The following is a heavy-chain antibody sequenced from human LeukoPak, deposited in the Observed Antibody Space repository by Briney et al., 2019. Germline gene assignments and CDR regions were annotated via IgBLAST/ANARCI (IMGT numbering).Heavy chain of an antibody. CDR1: GFTVSNNY. Sequence: GSLRLSCAASGFTVSNNYMSWVRQAPGKGLEWVAVIYAGGSPYYADSVKGRFTISRDDSKNTLFLQMNSLRVEDTAVYHCARGPLITGITDWGQGTLVSVSS. CDR2: IYAGGSP. V-gene: IGHV3-53*01. D-gene: IGHD1-7*01. CDR3: ARGPLITGITD. J-gene: IGHJ4*01.